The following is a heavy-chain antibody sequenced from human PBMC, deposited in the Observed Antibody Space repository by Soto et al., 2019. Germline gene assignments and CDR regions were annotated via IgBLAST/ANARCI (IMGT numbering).Heavy chain of an antibody. CDR3: ARESGSVRRGIQLWAAFDY. Sequence: GGSLRLSCAASGFTFSSYSMNWVRQAPGKGLEWVSYISSSSSTIYYADSVKGRFTISRDNAKNSLYLQMNSLRAEDTAVYYCARESGSVRRGIQLWAAFDYWGQGTLVTVSS. V-gene: IGHV3-48*01. J-gene: IGHJ4*02. CDR1: GFTFSSYS. CDR2: ISSSSSTI. D-gene: IGHD5-18*01.